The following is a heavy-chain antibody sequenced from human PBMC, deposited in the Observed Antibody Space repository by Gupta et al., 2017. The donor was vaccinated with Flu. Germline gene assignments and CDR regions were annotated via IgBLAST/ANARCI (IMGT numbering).Heavy chain of an antibody. CDR2: SGGST. CDR3: ARGQGRQGSSTSLIDY. Sequence: SGGSTYYADSVKGRFTISRDNSKNTLYLQMNSLRAEDTAVYYCARGQGRQGSSTSLIDYWGQGTLVTVSS. D-gene: IGHD2-2*01. V-gene: IGHV3-66*02. J-gene: IGHJ4*02.